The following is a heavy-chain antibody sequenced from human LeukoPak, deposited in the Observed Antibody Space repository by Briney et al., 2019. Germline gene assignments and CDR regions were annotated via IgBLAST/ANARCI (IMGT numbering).Heavy chain of an antibody. CDR1: GFTLGKYW. CDR2: IDRDGSRI. CDR3: VRGNDYGGPHY. V-gene: IGHV3-74*01. Sequence: GGSLRLSCVASGFTLGKYWMSWVRQAPGKGLVWVSRIDRDGSRINYADSVKGRFTISRDNGKNTLFLQMNSLRAEDAAVYYCVRGNDYGGPHYWGQGTLVTVSS. D-gene: IGHD4-23*01. J-gene: IGHJ4*02.